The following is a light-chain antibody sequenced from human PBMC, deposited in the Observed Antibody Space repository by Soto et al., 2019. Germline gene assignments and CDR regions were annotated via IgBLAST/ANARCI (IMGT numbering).Light chain of an antibody. CDR2: EVS. CDR1: SSDVGGYNY. CDR3: SSYAGSNIVV. J-gene: IGLJ2*01. Sequence: QSALTQPRSASGSPGQSVTISCTGTSSDVGGYNYVSWYQQHPGKAPKLMIYEVSKRPSGVPDRFSGSKSGNTASLTVSGLQAEDEADYYCSSYAGSNIVVFGGGTKVTVL. V-gene: IGLV2-8*01.